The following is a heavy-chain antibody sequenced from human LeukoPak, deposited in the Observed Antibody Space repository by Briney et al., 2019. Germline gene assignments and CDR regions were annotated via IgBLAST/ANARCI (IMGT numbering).Heavy chain of an antibody. Sequence: GGSLRLSCAASGFTFSSYAMSWVRQAPGKGLEGVSAISGSGGSTYYADSVKGRFIISRDNSKNTLYLQMNSLRAEDTAVYYCAKVGGGGSYYYFDYWGQGTLVTVSS. J-gene: IGHJ4*02. CDR1: GFTFSSYA. V-gene: IGHV3-23*01. CDR3: AKVGGGGSYYYFDY. CDR2: ISGSGGST. D-gene: IGHD1-26*01.